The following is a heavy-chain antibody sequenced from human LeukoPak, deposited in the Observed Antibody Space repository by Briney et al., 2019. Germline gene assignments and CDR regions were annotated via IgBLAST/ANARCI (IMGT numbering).Heavy chain of an antibody. CDR2: IYYSGST. J-gene: IGHJ4*02. CDR3: ASRKGKKYSSSSFDY. CDR1: GGSISSGGYY. Sequence: SQTLSLTCTVSGGSISSGGYYWSWNRQHPGKGLEWIGYIYYSGSTYYNPSLKSRVTISVDTSKNQFSLKLSSVTAADTAVYYCASRKGKKYSSSSFDYWGQGTLVTVSS. V-gene: IGHV4-31*03. D-gene: IGHD6-6*01.